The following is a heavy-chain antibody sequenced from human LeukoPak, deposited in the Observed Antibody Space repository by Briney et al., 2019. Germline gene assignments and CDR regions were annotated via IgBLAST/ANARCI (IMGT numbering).Heavy chain of an antibody. CDR3: ARRAGAYSHPYDY. J-gene: IGHJ4*02. Sequence: SGGSLRLSCAASGFTVSSNYMSWVRQAPGKGLEWVSIIYSGGSTFYADSVKGRFTISRDNSKNTLYLQMNSLRAEDTAVYYCARRAGAYSHPYDYWGQGTLVTVSS. D-gene: IGHD4/OR15-4a*01. CDR2: IYSGGST. CDR1: GFTVSSNY. V-gene: IGHV3-53*01.